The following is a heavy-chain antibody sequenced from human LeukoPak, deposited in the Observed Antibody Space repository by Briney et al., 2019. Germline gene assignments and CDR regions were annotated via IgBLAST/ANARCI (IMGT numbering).Heavy chain of an antibody. Sequence: PSETLSLTRTFSSGSISSFYWSWIRQPPGKGLEWIGYISYSGITKYNPSLKSRVTISIDTSKNQFSLRLSSVTAADTAVYYCARGQGRFDYDSSGYYITDLDYWGQGTLVTVSS. J-gene: IGHJ4*02. D-gene: IGHD3-22*01. CDR2: ISYSGIT. CDR1: SGSISSFY. CDR3: ARGQGRFDYDSSGYYITDLDY. V-gene: IGHV4-59*01.